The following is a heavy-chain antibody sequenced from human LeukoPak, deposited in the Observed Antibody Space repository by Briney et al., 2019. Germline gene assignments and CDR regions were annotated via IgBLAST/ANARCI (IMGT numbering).Heavy chain of an antibody. CDR2: IRSKPNNYAT. V-gene: IGHV3-73*01. CDR3: TRDSSGYLSFDY. CDR1: GFTFSGSA. D-gene: IGHD3-22*01. J-gene: IGHJ4*02. Sequence: GGSLRLSCAAPGFTFSGSAMHWVRQASGKGLEWVGRIRSKPNNYATAYAASVKGRFTISRDDSKNTAYLQMNSLKTEDTAVYYCTRDSSGYLSFDYWGQGTLVTVSS.